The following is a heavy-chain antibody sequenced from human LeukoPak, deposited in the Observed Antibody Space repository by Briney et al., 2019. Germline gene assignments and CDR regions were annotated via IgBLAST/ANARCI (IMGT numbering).Heavy chain of an antibody. Sequence: ASVKVSCKASGGTFSSYAISWVRQAPGQGPEWMGRIIPIFGTANYAQKFQGRVTITTDESTSTAYMELSSLRSEDTAVYYCASHTSYGDYVYWGQGTLVTVSS. CDR3: ASHTSYGDYVY. J-gene: IGHJ4*02. V-gene: IGHV1-69*05. CDR1: GGTFSSYA. CDR2: IIPIFGTA. D-gene: IGHD4-17*01.